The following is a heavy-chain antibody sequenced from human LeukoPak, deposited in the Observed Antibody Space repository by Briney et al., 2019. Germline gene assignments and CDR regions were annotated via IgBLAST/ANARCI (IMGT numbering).Heavy chain of an antibody. Sequence: GASVKASCKASGNTFIGYWIHWVRQAPGQGLEWMGAINPRGDATIGAQKFQGRVTTTRDTSTSTVYIELSSLRSEDTAVYYCAREGQRLKHFDYWGQGTLVTVSS. V-gene: IGHV1-46*01. CDR3: AREGQRLKHFDY. J-gene: IGHJ4*02. D-gene: IGHD6-25*01. CDR1: GNTFIGYW. CDR2: INPRGDAT.